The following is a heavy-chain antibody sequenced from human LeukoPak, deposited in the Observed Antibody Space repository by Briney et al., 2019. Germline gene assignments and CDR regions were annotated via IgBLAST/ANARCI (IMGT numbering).Heavy chain of an antibody. CDR2: ISSSNSYM. D-gene: IGHD6-19*01. CDR1: GFTFSSYS. CDR3: ARDYFAVANNGDGFDI. V-gene: IGHV3-21*01. Sequence: PGGSLRLSCAASGFTFSSYSMNWVRQAPGKGLEWVSSISSSNSYMYYADSVKGRFTISRDNAKNSLYPQMNSLRAEDTAVYYCARDYFAVANNGDGFDIWGQGTMVTISS. J-gene: IGHJ3*02.